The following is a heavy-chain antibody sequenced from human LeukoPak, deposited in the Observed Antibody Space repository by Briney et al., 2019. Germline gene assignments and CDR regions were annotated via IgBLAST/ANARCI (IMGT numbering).Heavy chain of an antibody. CDR3: ARIAAPGLA. D-gene: IGHD6-25*01. V-gene: IGHV4-39*01. CDR1: GASIDRSTDY. Sequence: PSEPLSLTCSVSGASIDRSTDYWGWIRQPPGEGLEWIGSVYYSGSTYYNSALKSRVTISVDTSKNQFSLKLYSVTAADTSVYFCARIAAPGLAWGQGTLVTVSS. J-gene: IGHJ5*02. CDR2: VYYSGST.